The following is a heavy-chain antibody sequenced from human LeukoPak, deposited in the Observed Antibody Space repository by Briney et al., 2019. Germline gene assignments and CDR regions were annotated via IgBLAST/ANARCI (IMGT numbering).Heavy chain of an antibody. Sequence: HGESLKISCKGSGYSFTSYWIGWVRQMPGKGLEWMGIIYTGDSATRYSPSFQGQVTISADKSISTAYLQSSSLKASDTVMYYCARHRPSITGTVDGFDYWGQGTLVTVSS. J-gene: IGHJ4*02. CDR2: IYTGDSAT. CDR3: ARHRPSITGTVDGFDY. D-gene: IGHD1-7*01. CDR1: GYSFTSYW. V-gene: IGHV5-51*01.